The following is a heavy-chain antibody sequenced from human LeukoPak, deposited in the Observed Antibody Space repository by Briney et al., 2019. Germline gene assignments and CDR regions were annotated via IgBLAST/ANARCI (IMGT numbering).Heavy chain of an antibody. Sequence: SQTLSLTCTVSGGSISSGSYYWSWIRQPAGKGLEWIGRIYTSGSTNYNPSLKSRVTISVGTSKNQFSLKLSSVTAADTAVYYCARDAYCSSTSCYSWTTRNYYYYMDVWGKGTTVTVSS. D-gene: IGHD2-2*01. CDR1: GGSISSGSYY. CDR2: IYTSGST. V-gene: IGHV4-61*02. J-gene: IGHJ6*03. CDR3: ARDAYCSSTSCYSWTTRNYYYYMDV.